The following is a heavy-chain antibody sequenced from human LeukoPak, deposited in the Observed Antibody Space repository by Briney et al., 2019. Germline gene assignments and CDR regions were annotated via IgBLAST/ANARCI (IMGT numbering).Heavy chain of an antibody. V-gene: IGHV1-69*05. D-gene: IGHD3-3*01. J-gene: IGHJ5*02. CDR1: GGTFSSYA. Sequence: SVKVSCKASGGTFSSYAISWVRQAPGQGLEWMGGIIPIFGTANYAQKFQGRVTITTDESTSTAYMELSSLRSEDTAVYYCASTPPSGQSRLRFLEWLLYSGWFDPWGQGTLVTVSS. CDR3: ASTPPSGQSRLRFLEWLLYSGWFDP. CDR2: IIPIFGTA.